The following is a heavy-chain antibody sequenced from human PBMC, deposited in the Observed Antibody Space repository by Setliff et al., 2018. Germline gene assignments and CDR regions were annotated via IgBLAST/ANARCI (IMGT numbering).Heavy chain of an antibody. Sequence: GGSLRLSCAASGFNFGAYAMHWVRQAPGKGLEWVAVISYDKRNEYYADSVKGRFTISRDNSRNTLYLQMNSLRGEDTAVYFCARMYYYDSSGYLEEFDYWGQGTLVTVSS. V-gene: IGHV3-30*04. D-gene: IGHD3-22*01. CDR1: GFNFGAYA. CDR3: ARMYYYDSSGYLEEFDY. CDR2: ISYDKRNE. J-gene: IGHJ4*02.